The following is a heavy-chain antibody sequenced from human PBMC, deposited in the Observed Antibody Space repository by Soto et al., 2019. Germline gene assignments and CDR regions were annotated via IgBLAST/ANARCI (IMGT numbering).Heavy chain of an antibody. V-gene: IGHV3-7*03. CDR1: GFTFSSYW. CDR3: ARDDHYDILTGYPDYYYYGMDV. D-gene: IGHD3-9*01. CDR2: IKQDGSEK. J-gene: IGHJ6*02. Sequence: PGGSLRLSCAASGFTFSSYWMSWVRQAPGKGLEWVANIKQDGSEKYYVDSVKGRFTISRDNAKNSLYLQMNSLRAEDTAVYYCARDDHYDILTGYPDYYYYGMDVWGQGTTVTVSS.